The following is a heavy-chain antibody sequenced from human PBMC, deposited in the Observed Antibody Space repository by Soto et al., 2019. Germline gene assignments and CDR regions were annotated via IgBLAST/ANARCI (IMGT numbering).Heavy chain of an antibody. CDR1: GGTFSSYT. CDR2: IIPILGIT. CDR3: ASGVLYYYDSSGYYPT. J-gene: IGHJ5*02. V-gene: IGHV1-69*02. D-gene: IGHD3-22*01. Sequence: QVQLVQSGAEVKKPGSSVKVSCKASGGTFSSYTISWVRQAPGQGLEWMGRIIPILGITNYAQKFQGRVTITADKSTSTGYMELSSLRSEDTAVYYCASGVLYYYDSSGYYPTWGQGTLVTVSS.